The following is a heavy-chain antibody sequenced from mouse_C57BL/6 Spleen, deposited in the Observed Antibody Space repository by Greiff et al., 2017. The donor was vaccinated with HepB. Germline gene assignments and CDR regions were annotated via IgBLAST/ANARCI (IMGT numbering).Heavy chain of an antibody. J-gene: IGHJ4*01. CDR3: ARWDGNYYYYAMDY. D-gene: IGHD2-1*01. Sequence: VQLKESGPELVKPGASVKISCKASGYSFTGYYMNWVKQSPEKSLEWIGEINPSTGGTTYNQKFKAKATLTVDKSSSTAYMQLKSLTSEDSAVYYCARWDGNYYYYAMDYWGQGTSVTVSS. V-gene: IGHV1-42*01. CDR2: INPSTGGT. CDR1: GYSFTGYY.